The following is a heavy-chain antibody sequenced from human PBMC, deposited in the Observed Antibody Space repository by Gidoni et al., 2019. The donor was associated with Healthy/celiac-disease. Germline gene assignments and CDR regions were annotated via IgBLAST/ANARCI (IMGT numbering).Heavy chain of an antibody. D-gene: IGHD6-6*01. J-gene: IGHJ4*02. CDR1: GFTVSSNY. CDR3: ARALEYSTSFPFDY. CDR2: IYSGGST. V-gene: IGHV3-66*01. Sequence: EVQLVESGGGLVQPGGSLRLSCAASGFTVSSNYMSWVRQAPGKGLEWVSFIYSGGSTYYADSVKGRFTISRDNSKNTLYLQMNSLRAEDTAVYYCARALEYSTSFPFDYWGQGTLVTVSS.